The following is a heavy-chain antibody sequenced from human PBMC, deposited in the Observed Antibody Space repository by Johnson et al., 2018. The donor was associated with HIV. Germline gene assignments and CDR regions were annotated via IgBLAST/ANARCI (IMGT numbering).Heavy chain of an antibody. V-gene: IGHV3-38-3*01. Sequence: VQLVESGGDLVKPGGSLRLSCAASGFTVSSNEMSWVRQAPGKGLEWVSSISGGSTYYADSRKGRFTISRDNSKNTLHLQMNSLRAEDTAVYYCTTMGLGSSSWRYDAFDIWGQGTMVTVSS. CDR1: GFTVSSNE. CDR3: TTMGLGSSSWRYDAFDI. J-gene: IGHJ3*02. D-gene: IGHD6-13*01. CDR2: ISGGST.